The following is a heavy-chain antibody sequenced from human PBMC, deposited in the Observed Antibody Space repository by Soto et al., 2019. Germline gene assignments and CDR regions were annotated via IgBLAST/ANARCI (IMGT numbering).Heavy chain of an antibody. Sequence: QAQLQQWGAGLLEPSETLSLTCAVYGGSFRGYYWTWIRQAPGKGLEWIGEINNSGSTNYNPSLKSRVTISLDTSKNQFSLKLSSVTAADTAMYFCARGPSEFIVVGHYYGMDVWGQGTTVTVSS. CDR2: INNSGST. CDR1: GGSFRGYY. V-gene: IGHV4-34*01. D-gene: IGHD2-21*01. J-gene: IGHJ6*02. CDR3: ARGPSEFIVVGHYYGMDV.